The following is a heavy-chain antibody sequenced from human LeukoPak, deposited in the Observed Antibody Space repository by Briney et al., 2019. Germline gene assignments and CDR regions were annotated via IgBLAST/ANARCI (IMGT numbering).Heavy chain of an antibody. Sequence: GGSLRLSCAPSGFAFSTYWMKWVRQPPGKGLEWVASIKDDGSANYYVDSVKGRFTISRDNAKNSLYLRMNSLRVEDTAVYYCARQKSGVAVAGPGDHWGQGALVTVSS. J-gene: IGHJ4*02. V-gene: IGHV3-7*01. D-gene: IGHD6-19*01. CDR3: ARQKSGVAVAGPGDH. CDR2: IKDDGSAN. CDR1: GFAFSTYW.